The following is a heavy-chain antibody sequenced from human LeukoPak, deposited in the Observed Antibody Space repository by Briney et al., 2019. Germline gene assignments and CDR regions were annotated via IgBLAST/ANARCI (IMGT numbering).Heavy chain of an antibody. CDR3: ARHHRGSGSLDY. Sequence: SETLSLTCTVSGGSISSYYWSWIRQPPGKGLEWIGYIYYGGSTNYNPSLKSRVTISVDTSKNQFSLKLSSVTAADTAVYYCARHHRGSGSLDYWGQGTLVTVSS. V-gene: IGHV4-59*08. D-gene: IGHD3-10*01. J-gene: IGHJ4*02. CDR1: GGSISSYY. CDR2: IYYGGST.